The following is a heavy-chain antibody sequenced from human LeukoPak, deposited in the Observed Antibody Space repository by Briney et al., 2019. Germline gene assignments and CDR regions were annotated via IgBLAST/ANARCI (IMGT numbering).Heavy chain of an antibody. D-gene: IGHD3-22*01. V-gene: IGHV3-49*03. Sequence: HPGGSLRLSCTASGFTFGDYAMSWFRQAPGKGLEWVGFIRSKAYGGTTEYAASVKGRFTISRDDSKNTLYLQMNSLKTEDTAVYYCTTDITYYYDSSGYYWWGQGTLVTVSS. CDR3: TTDITYYYDSSGYYW. CDR1: GFTFGDYA. J-gene: IGHJ4*02. CDR2: IRSKAYGGTT.